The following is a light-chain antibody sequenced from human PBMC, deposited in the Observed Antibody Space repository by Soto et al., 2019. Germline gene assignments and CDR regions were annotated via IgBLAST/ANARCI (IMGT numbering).Light chain of an antibody. J-gene: IGLJ2*01. CDR2: EVN. Sequence: QSALTQPPSASGSPGQSVTISCTGTSSDVGNYAYVSWYQQHPGKAPKLMIYEVNRRPSGVPDRVSGSKSGNTASLTVSGLQAEDEADYYCTSDAGSNKLVFGGGTQLTVL. V-gene: IGLV2-8*01. CDR1: SSDVGNYAY. CDR3: TSDAGSNKLV.